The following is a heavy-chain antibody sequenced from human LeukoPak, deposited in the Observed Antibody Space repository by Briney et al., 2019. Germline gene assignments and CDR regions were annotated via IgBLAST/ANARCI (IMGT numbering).Heavy chain of an antibody. CDR3: ARSAEDIVVVPADGYFDY. V-gene: IGHV4-59*01. J-gene: IGHJ4*02. Sequence: SETLSLTCTVSGGSISSYYWSWLRQPPGKGLEWIGYIYYSGSTNYNPSLKSRVTISVDTSKNQFSLKLSSVTAADTAVYYCARSAEDIVVVPADGYFDYWGQGTLVTVSS. CDR1: GGSISSYY. D-gene: IGHD2-2*01. CDR2: IYYSGST.